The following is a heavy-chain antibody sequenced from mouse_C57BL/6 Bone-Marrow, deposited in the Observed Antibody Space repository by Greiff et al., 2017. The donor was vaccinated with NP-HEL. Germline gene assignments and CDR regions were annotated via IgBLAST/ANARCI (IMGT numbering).Heavy chain of an antibody. D-gene: IGHD1-1*01. V-gene: IGHV1-52*01. Sequence: QVQLKQPGAELVRPGSSVKLSCKASGYTFTSYWMHWVKQRPIQGLEWIGNIDPSDSETHYNQKFKDKATLTVDKSSSTAYMQLSSLTSEDAAVYYCAAITTVGGVWLDVWGTGTTVTVSS. CDR3: AAITTVGGVWLDV. J-gene: IGHJ1*03. CDR2: IDPSDSET. CDR1: GYTFTSYW.